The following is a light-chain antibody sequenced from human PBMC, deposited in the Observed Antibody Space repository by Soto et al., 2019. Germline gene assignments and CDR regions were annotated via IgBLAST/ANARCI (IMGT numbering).Light chain of an antibody. CDR2: AAS. J-gene: IGKJ4*01. Sequence: EIVMTQSPATLSVSPGERATHSCRASQGVGSTLAWYQQKPGQTPRLLIYAASTRATGVPARFSGSGSGTEFTLTINSLQSEDFAVYYCQHYHSWPLTFGGGTKVEIK. CDR1: QGVGST. CDR3: QHYHSWPLT. V-gene: IGKV3-15*01.